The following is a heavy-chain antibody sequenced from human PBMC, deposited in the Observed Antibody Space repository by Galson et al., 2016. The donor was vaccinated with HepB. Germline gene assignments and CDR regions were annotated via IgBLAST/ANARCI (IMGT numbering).Heavy chain of an antibody. V-gene: IGHV4-39*01. J-gene: IGHJ6*02. CDR3: ARQPKVRGVESYYYGLDV. CDR1: GGSISSSSYY. Sequence: ETLSLTCSVSGGSISSSSYYWGLIRQSAGKGLEWIGIIYYAGSTYYNPSLKSRVTISVDTSRNHFSMKLTSVTAADTAIYYCARQPKVRGVESYYYGLDVWGQGTTVTVSS. D-gene: IGHD3-10*01. CDR2: IYYAGST.